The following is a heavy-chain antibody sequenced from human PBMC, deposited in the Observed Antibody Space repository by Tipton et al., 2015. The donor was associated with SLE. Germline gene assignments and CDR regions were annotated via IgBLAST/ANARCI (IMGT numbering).Heavy chain of an antibody. CDR3: ASLRIAVAGHAFDI. Sequence: TLSLTCAVYGGSFSGYYWSWIRQPPGKELEWIGYIYHSGSTYYNPSLKSRVTISVDTSKNQFSLKLSSVTAADTAVYYCASLRIAVAGHAFDIWGQGTMVTVSS. J-gene: IGHJ3*02. D-gene: IGHD6-19*01. CDR2: IYHSGST. CDR1: GGSFSGYY. V-gene: IGHV4-34*01.